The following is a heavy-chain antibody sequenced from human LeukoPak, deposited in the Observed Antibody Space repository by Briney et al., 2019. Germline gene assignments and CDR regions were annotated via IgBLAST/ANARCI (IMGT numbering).Heavy chain of an antibody. D-gene: IGHD3-3*02. V-gene: IGHV5-51*01. CDR3: ARLGLSLSAGIDY. CDR2: IYDGDT. CDR1: GTSFTNYW. Sequence: GESLKISCKGSGTSFTNYWIAWVRQMPGKGLECMGIIYDGDTRYSPSFQGQVTISADKSISTAYLQWSSLKASDTAIYCCARLGLSLSAGIDYWGQGTLVTVSS. J-gene: IGHJ4*02.